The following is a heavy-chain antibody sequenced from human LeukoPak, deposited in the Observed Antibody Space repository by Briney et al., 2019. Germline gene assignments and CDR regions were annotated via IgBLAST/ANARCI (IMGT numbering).Heavy chain of an antibody. D-gene: IGHD3-22*01. CDR2: IIPIFGTA. CDR3: ARDLMRVNYDSSGYPIY. J-gene: IGHJ4*02. CDR1: GGTFSSYA. V-gene: IGHV1-69*13. Sequence: SVKVSCKASGGTFSSYAISWVRQAPGQGLEWMGGIIPIFGTANYAQKFQGRVTITADESTSTAYMELRSLRSDDTAVYYCARDLMRVNYDSSGYPIYWGQGTLVTVSS.